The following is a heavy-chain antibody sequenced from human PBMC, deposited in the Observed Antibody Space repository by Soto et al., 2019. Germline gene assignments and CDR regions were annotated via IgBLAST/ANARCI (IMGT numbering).Heavy chain of an antibody. CDR2: ISGSGGST. D-gene: IGHD1-26*01. J-gene: IGHJ6*02. CDR3: AKVASPRSYYYYGMDV. CDR1: GFTFSSYG. Sequence: GGSLRLSCAASGFTFSSYGMHWVRQAPGKGLEWVSAISGSGGSTYYADSVKGRFTISRDNSKNTLYLQMNSLRAEDTAVYYCAKVASPRSYYYYGMDVWGQGTTVTVPS. V-gene: IGHV3-23*01.